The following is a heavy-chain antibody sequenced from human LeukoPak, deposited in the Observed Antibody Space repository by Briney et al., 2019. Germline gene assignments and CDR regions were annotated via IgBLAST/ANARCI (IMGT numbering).Heavy chain of an antibody. CDR2: VFYIGST. Sequence: PSETLSLTCTVSGRSISSSSYYWGWIRQPPGKGLEWIEYVFYIGSTNYNPSLKSRVTLSVDTSKNQFSLNLRSVTAADTAVYYCARGPFRDSSSWYYFDYWGQGTLVTVSS. CDR3: ARGPFRDSSSWYYFDY. J-gene: IGHJ4*02. D-gene: IGHD6-13*01. V-gene: IGHV4-61*05. CDR1: GRSISSSSYY.